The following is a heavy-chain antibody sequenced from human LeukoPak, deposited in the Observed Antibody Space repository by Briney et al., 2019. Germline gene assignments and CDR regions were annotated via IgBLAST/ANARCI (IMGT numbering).Heavy chain of an antibody. J-gene: IGHJ4*02. Sequence: GASVKVSCKASGYTFTSYYMHWVRQAPGQGLEWMGIINPSGGSTSYAQEFQGRVTVTRDMSTSTVYMELSSLTSEDTAVYYCARESRIRDGYNKPFDYWGQGTLVTVSS. CDR3: ARESRIRDGYNKPFDY. D-gene: IGHD5-24*01. CDR1: GYTFTSYY. V-gene: IGHV1-46*01. CDR2: INPSGGST.